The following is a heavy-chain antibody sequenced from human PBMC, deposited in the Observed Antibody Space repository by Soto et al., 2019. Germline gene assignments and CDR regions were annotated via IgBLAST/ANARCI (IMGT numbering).Heavy chain of an antibody. CDR1: GFTFSSYA. Sequence: GGSLRRSCAASGFTFSSYAMIWVRQAPGKGLEWVSAISGSGGSTYYADSVKGRFTISRDNSKNTLYLQMNSLRAEDTAVYYCAKEYHDFWSGYSWGQGTLVTVSS. V-gene: IGHV3-23*01. J-gene: IGHJ4*02. D-gene: IGHD3-3*01. CDR2: ISGSGGST. CDR3: AKEYHDFWSGYS.